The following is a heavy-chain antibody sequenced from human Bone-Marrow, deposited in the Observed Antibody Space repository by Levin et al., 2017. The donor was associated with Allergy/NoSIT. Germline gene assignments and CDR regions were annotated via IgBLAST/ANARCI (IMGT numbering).Heavy chain of an antibody. Sequence: GESLKISCVASGFTFSTYSMNWVRRAPGKGLEWVSSITSVGSNYTYYGDSVKGRFTISRDNAKNTLFLQMSSLRAEATVVYYCGRDVRGGRGFGDYWGQGTLVTVSS. J-gene: IGHJ4*02. V-gene: IGHV3-21*01. CDR2: ITSVGSNYT. CDR3: GRDVRGGRGFGDY. CDR1: GFTFSTYS. D-gene: IGHD2-15*01.